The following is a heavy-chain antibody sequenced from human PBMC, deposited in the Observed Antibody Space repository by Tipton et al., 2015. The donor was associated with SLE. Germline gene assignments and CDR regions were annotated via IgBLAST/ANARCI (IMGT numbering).Heavy chain of an antibody. V-gene: IGHV4-34*01. D-gene: IGHD3-3*01. CDR2: INHSGTT. Sequence: TLSLTCAVYGGSFSGYFWSWIRQLPDKGLEWIGEINHSGTTNCNPSLKSRVTISVDTSKNQFSLKLSSVTAADTAVYYCAFGKASWSSYYEPYHKYYMDVWGKGTTVTVSS. CDR1: GGSFSGYF. CDR3: AFGKASWSSYYEPYHKYYMDV. J-gene: IGHJ6*03.